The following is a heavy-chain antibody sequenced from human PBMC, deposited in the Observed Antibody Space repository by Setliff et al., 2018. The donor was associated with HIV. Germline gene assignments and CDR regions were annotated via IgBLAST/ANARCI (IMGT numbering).Heavy chain of an antibody. V-gene: IGHV1-2*04. J-gene: IGHJ2*01. CDR1: GYTFTGYY. CDR3: ARGGEYWYFDL. CDR2: INPNSGGT. Sequence: GASVKVSCKASGYTFTGYYMHWVRQAPGQGLEWMGWINPNSGGTNYAQKFQGWVTMTRDTSASTAYMELSSLRSEDTAVYYCARGGEYWYFDLWGRGTLVTVSS. D-gene: IGHD4-17*01.